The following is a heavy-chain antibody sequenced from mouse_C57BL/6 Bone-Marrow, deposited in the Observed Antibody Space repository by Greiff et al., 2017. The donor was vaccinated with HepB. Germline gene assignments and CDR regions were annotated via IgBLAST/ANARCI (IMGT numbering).Heavy chain of an antibody. V-gene: IGHV1-50*01. D-gene: IGHD2-5*01. Sequence: QVQLQQSGAELVKPGASVKLSCKASGYTFTSYWMQWVKQRPGQGLEWIGEIDPSDSYTNYNQKFKGKATLTVDTSSSTAYMQLSSLTSEDSAVYYCARRYSNYPYYFDYWGQGTTLTVSS. CDR2: IDPSDSYT. CDR1: GYTFTSYW. J-gene: IGHJ2*01. CDR3: ARRYSNYPYYFDY.